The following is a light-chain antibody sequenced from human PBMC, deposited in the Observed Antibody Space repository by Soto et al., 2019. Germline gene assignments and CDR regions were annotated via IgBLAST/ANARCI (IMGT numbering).Light chain of an antibody. CDR3: QQDYNSLT. V-gene: IGKV3D-7*01. Sequence: EIVMTQSPATLSLSPGERATLSCRASQSVTNSYLSWYQQKPGQAPRLLMYNVFIRATGIPARFSGSGSGTDSTLTISSLQPEDSAVYYCQQDYNSLTFGGGTKVDVK. CDR2: NVF. CDR1: QSVTNSY. J-gene: IGKJ4*01.